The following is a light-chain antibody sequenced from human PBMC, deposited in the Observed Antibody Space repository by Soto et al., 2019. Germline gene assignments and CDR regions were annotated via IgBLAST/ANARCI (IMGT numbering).Light chain of an antibody. CDR3: QSYDNSLTGSVV. V-gene: IGLV1-40*01. CDR2: DNI. CDR1: NSNLGAGYD. J-gene: IGLJ2*01. Sequence: QPVLTQPPSVSGAPGQTVTISCTGSNSNLGAGYDVNWYQQLPGAAPKLLISDNINRPSGVPDRFSGSKSGTSASLAIAGLQADDEADYFCQSYDNSLTGSVVFGGGTKLTVL.